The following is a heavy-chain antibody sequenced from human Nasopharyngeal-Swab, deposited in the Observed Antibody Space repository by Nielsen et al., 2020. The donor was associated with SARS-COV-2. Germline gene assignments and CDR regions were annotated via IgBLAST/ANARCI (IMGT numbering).Heavy chain of an antibody. J-gene: IGHJ2*01. D-gene: IGHD4-11*01. CDR2: IIPILGIA. CDR1: GGTFSSYA. V-gene: IGHV1-69*04. Sequence: SVKVSCKASGGTFSSYAISWVRQAPGQGLEWMGRIIPILGIANYAQKFQGRVTITADKSTSTAYMELSSLRSEDTAVYYCARYYSNYHSWYFDLWGRGTLVTVSS. CDR3: ARYYSNYHSWYFDL.